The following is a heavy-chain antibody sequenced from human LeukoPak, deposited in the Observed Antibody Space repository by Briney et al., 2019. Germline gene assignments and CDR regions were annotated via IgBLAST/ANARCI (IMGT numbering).Heavy chain of an antibody. Sequence: SETLSLTYAVYGGSFSGYYWSWIRQPPGKGLEWIGEINHSGSTNYNPSLKSRVTISVDTSKNQFSLKLSSVTATDTAVYYCARLSHYGRNDWGQGTLVTVSS. V-gene: IGHV4-34*01. CDR1: GGSFSGYY. J-gene: IGHJ4*02. CDR3: ARLSHYGRND. D-gene: IGHD3-16*01. CDR2: INHSGST.